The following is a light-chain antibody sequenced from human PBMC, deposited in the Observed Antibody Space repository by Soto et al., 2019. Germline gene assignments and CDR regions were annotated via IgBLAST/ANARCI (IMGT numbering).Light chain of an antibody. V-gene: IGLV1-44*01. CDR2: SNN. CDR1: SSDIGSNT. J-gene: IGLJ2*01. CDR3: AAWDVSLNGVV. Sequence: QSVLTQPPSASGTPGQRVTISCSGSSSDIGSNTVHWYQQVPGTTPKLLIYSNNQRPSGVPDRFSGSKSGTSASLAISGLQSEDEADYYCAAWDVSLNGVVLGGGTKLTVL.